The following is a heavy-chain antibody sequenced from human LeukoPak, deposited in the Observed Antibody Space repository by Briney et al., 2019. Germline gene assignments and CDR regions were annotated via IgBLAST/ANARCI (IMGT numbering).Heavy chain of an antibody. V-gene: IGHV3-33*06. J-gene: IGHJ5*02. D-gene: IGHD4-17*01. CDR3: AKDGDESRWLDP. CDR1: GFTFSSCG. Sequence: GGSLRLSCAASGFTFSSCGMHWVRQAPGKGLEWVAVIWYDGSNRYYADSVKGRFTISRDNSKNTLYLQMNSLRAEDTAVYYCAKDGDESRWLDPWGQGTLVTVSS. CDR2: IWYDGSNR.